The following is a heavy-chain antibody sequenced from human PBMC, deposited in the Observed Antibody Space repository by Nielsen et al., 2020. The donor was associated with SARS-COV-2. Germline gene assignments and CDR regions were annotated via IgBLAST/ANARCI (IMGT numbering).Heavy chain of an antibody. V-gene: IGHV3-21*01. CDR1: GFTFSSYS. CDR3: ARGDCSGGSCYGHLKYFDY. D-gene: IGHD2-15*01. Sequence: GGSLRLSCAASGFTFSSYSMNWVRQAPGKGLEWVSSISSSSSDIYHADSVKGRFTISSDNAKTSLYLQMNSLRAEDTAVYFCARGDCSGGSCYGHLKYFDYWGQGTLVTVSS. CDR2: ISSSSSDI. J-gene: IGHJ4*02.